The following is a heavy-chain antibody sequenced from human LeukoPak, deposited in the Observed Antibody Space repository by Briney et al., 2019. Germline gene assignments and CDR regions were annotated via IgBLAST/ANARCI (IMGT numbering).Heavy chain of an antibody. D-gene: IGHD4-17*01. CDR1: GGSLNGYY. CDR3: ARHVYGEGMVV. J-gene: IGHJ6*04. V-gene: IGHV4-59*08. Sequence: SETLSLTCTVSGGSLNGYYWGWIPQPPGKGLECIGYIHSSEGTAHNASLKSRLTISLDTSKNQFSLTLSSVTAADTAVYYCARHVYGEGMVVWGKGTTVTVSS. CDR2: IHSSEGT.